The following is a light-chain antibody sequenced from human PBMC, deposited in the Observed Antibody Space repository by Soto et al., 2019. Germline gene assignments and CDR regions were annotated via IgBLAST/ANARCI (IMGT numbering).Light chain of an antibody. J-gene: IGLJ1*01. Sequence: QSALAQPASVSGSPGQSITISCTGAIDNVGYFDFVSWYRQHPGKAPKLLIYEVRKRPSGVSDRFSGSKSGNTASLTISGLQAEDEGDYYCSSYATTNRRVFGTGTKVTVL. CDR2: EVR. V-gene: IGLV2-14*01. CDR1: IDNVGYFDF. CDR3: SSYATTNRRV.